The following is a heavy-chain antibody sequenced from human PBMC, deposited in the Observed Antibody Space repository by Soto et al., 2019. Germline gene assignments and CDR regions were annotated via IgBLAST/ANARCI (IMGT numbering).Heavy chain of an antibody. J-gene: IGHJ4*02. CDR3: ARHTPAISISDH. D-gene: IGHD2-15*01. CDR1: GGSISSSSYY. CDR2: IYYSGST. V-gene: IGHV4-39*01. Sequence: QLQLQESGPGLVKPSETLSLTCTVSGGSISSSSYYWGWIRQPPGKGLEWIGSIYYSGSTYYNPSLKSRAPISVDTSKNQFSLKLSSVTAADTAVYYCARHTPAISISDHWGQGTLVTVSS.